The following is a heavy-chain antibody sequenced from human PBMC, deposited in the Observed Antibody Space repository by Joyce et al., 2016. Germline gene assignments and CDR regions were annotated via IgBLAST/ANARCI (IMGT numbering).Heavy chain of an antibody. CDR3: VRGISARPGGPNWFDP. D-gene: IGHD6-6*01. Sequence: EVQLVESGGGLVQPGGSLRLSCAASGFSFSGYWIHWVRQAPGKGLVWVSRINTDGSSTRFADSVKGRFTISIDNAKNTLYLQMNSLRAEDTAVYYCVRGISARPGGPNWFDPWGQGTLVTVSS. CDR2: INTDGSST. J-gene: IGHJ5*02. CDR1: GFSFSGYW. V-gene: IGHV3-74*01.